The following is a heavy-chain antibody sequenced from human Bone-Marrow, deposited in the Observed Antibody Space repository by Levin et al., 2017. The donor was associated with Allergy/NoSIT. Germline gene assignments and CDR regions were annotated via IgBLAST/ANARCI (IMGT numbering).Heavy chain of an antibody. Sequence: VASVKVPCKASGYTFTGYYIHWVRQAPGQGLEWMGWINPDSGDTKCAQKFQDRVTMTRDTSISTAYMEVTRLRFEDTAIYFCARMLTGTWEWFDPWGQGTLVTVSS. V-gene: IGHV1-2*02. J-gene: IGHJ5*02. CDR1: GYTFTGYY. CDR3: ARMLTGTWEWFDP. D-gene: IGHD1-7*01. CDR2: INPDSGDT.